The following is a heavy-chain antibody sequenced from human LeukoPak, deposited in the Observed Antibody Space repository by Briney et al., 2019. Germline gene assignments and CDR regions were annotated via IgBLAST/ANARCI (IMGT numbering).Heavy chain of an antibody. CDR1: GFTFSSYS. CDR3: ASNGLSGGFDY. Sequence: GGSLRLSCAASGFTFSSYSMNWVRQAPGKGLEWVSSISSSSSYIYYADSVKGRFTISRDNAKNSLYLQMNSLRAEDTAVYYCASNGLSGGFDYWGQGTLVTVSS. V-gene: IGHV3-21*01. J-gene: IGHJ4*02. D-gene: IGHD3-16*01. CDR2: ISSSSSYI.